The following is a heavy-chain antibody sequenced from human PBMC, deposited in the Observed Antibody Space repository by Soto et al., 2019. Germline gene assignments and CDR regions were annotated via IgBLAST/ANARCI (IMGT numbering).Heavy chain of an antibody. CDR1: GFTFSSYA. J-gene: IGHJ6*02. V-gene: IGHV3-64D*08. D-gene: IGHD5-18*01. CDR3: VKDADTAMVTGYYGMDV. Sequence: GGSLRLSCSASGFTFSSYAMHWVRQAPGKGLEYVSAISSNGGSTYYADSVKGRFTISKDNSKNTLYLQMSSLRAEDTALYYCVKDADTAMVTGYYGMDVWGQGTTVTVSS. CDR2: ISSNGGST.